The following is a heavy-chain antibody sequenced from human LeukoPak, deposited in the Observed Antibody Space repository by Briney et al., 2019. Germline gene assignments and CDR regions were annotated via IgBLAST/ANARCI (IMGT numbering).Heavy chain of an antibody. CDR2: MSSSCCTI. Sequence: LGGPLSLFCAACGLTFSSYEMNGVHQAPGRGLEGVSYMSSSCCTIYYADSVKGRLTISRDNAKNALYLQKNSLRAGDTPVYYCAELGITRMGGGWGKGATVTISS. CDR3: AELGITRMGGG. D-gene: IGHD3-22*01. V-gene: IGHV3-48*03. J-gene: IGHJ6*04. CDR1: GLTFSSYE.